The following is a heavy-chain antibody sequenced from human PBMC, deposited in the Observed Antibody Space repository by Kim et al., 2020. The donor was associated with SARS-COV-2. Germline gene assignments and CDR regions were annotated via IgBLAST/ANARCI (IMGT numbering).Heavy chain of an antibody. CDR1: GGSFSGYY. V-gene: IGHV4-34*01. D-gene: IGHD6-19*01. J-gene: IGHJ6*03. CDR3: ARGTRQWLVQGPYYYNMDV. Sequence: SETLSLTCAVYGGSFSGYYWSWIRQPPGKGLEWIGEINHSGSTNYNPSLKSPVTISVDTSKNQFSLKLRSVTAADTAVYYCARGTRQWLVQGPYYYNMDVWGKGTTLTVSS. CDR2: INHSGST.